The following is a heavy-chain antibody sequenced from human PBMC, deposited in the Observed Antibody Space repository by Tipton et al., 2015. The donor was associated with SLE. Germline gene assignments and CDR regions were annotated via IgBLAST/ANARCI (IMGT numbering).Heavy chain of an antibody. CDR1: GGSVSSGDNY. J-gene: IGHJ6*02. V-gene: IGHV4-31*03. CDR3: ARDSTLVYYYGLDV. Sequence: TLSLTCTVSGGSVSSGDNYWSWIRQHPGKGLEWIGYIHYSGSTYYNPSLKSRVTISVDMSKNQFSLKVNSVTAADTAVYYCARDSTLVYYYGLDVWGQGIAVTVAS. CDR2: IHYSGST. D-gene: IGHD2-8*02.